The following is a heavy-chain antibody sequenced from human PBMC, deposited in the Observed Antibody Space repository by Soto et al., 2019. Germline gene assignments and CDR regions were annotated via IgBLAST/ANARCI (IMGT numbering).Heavy chain of an antibody. CDR2: IKSKTDGGTT. J-gene: IGHJ6*03. CDR1: GFTFSNAW. D-gene: IGHD1-26*01. V-gene: IGHV3-15*01. CDR3: TTPYKWELLDPLYYYMDV. Sequence: GGSLRLSCAASGFTFSNAWMSWVRQAPGKGLEWVGRIKSKTDGGTTDYAAPVKGRFTISRDDSKNTLYLQMNSLKTEDTAVYYCTTPYKWELLDPLYYYMDVWGKGTTVTVSS.